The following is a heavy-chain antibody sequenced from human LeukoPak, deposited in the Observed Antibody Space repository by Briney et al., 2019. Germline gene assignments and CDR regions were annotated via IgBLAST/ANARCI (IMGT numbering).Heavy chain of an antibody. D-gene: IGHD3-16*01. CDR1: GYTFTRYA. J-gene: IGHJ4*02. V-gene: IGHV7-4-1*02. CDR2: INMYTANP. Sequence: ASVKVSCKASGYTFTRYAINWLRQAPGQGLEWMGWINMYTANPAYAQGFAERFVFSLDTSVTTAYLQISNLKTEDTAVYYCARHDNDDDFDYWGQGTLVTVSS. CDR3: ARHDNDDDFDY.